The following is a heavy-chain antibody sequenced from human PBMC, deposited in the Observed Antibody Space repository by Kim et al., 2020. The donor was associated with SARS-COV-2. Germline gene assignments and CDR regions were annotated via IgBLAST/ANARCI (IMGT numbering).Heavy chain of an antibody. D-gene: IGHD3-22*01. J-gene: IGHJ4*02. CDR3: ARGDYYDSGVGFEY. V-gene: IGHV4-31*02. Sequence: NPSLKSRITISIDTSKNQFSLKLSSVTAADTAVYYCARGDYYDSGVGFEYWGQGTLVTVSS.